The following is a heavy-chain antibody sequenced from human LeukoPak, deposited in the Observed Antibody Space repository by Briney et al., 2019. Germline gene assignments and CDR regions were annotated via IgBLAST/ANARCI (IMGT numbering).Heavy chain of an antibody. J-gene: IGHJ4*02. D-gene: IGHD6-13*01. Sequence: GGSLRLSCAASGFTFSDHYMSWIRQAPGKGLEWVSYISSSGSTIYYADSVKGRFTISRDNAKNSLYLQMNSLRAEDTAVYHCARDGAYSSSWGVFDYWGQGTLVTVSS. CDR3: ARDGAYSSSWGVFDY. CDR2: ISSSGSTI. V-gene: IGHV3-11*04. CDR1: GFTFSDHY.